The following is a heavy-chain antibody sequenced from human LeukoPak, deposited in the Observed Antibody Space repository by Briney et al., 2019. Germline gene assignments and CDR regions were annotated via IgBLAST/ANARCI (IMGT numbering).Heavy chain of an antibody. D-gene: IGHD1-14*01. CDR2: IYHSGST. J-gene: IGHJ6*03. Sequence: SETLSLTCTVSGYSISSGYYWGWIRQPPGKGLEWIGSIYHSGSTYYNPSLKSRVTISVDTSKNQFSLKLSSVTAADTAVYYCARGGKGPVSYYYYMDVWGKGTTVTVSS. CDR3: ARGGKGPVSYYYYMDV. V-gene: IGHV4-38-2*02. CDR1: GYSISSGYY.